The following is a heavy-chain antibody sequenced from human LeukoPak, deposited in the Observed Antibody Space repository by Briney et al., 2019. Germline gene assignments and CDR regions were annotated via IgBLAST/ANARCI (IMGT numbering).Heavy chain of an antibody. CDR3: ARGIYYGGRSQFIWLDL. V-gene: IGHV4-34*01. D-gene: IGHD4-23*01. Sequence: SETLSLTCAVYGGAFRGFYWSWIRQTPGKGLEWIGEIIHSGSTNYNPSLKSRVSISVDTSKNQVALKLCSVTAADTAVYYCARGIYYGGRSQFIWLDLWGQGTLVTVSS. CDR2: IIHSGST. J-gene: IGHJ5*02. CDR1: GGAFRGFY.